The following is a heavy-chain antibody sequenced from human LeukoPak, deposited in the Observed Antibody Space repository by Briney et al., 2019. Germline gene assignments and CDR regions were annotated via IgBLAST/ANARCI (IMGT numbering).Heavy chain of an antibody. D-gene: IGHD3-22*01. J-gene: IGHJ6*03. CDR1: GGSISSYY. CDR3: ARVEADSSGSGYYYYYMDV. CDR2: IYTSGST. V-gene: IGHV4-4*07. Sequence: SETLSLTCTVSGGSISSYYWSWIRQPAGKGLEWIGRIYTSGSTNYNPSLKSRVTMSVDTSKNQFSLKLSSVTAADTAVYYCARVEADSSGSGYYYYYMDVWGKGTTVTISS.